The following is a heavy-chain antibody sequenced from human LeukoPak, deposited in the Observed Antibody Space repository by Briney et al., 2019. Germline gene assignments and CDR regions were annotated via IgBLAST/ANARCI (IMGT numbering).Heavy chain of an antibody. V-gene: IGHV3-30*03. Sequence: GGSLRLSCAASGFTFSSYGMHWVRQAPGKGLEWVAVISYDGSNKYYADSVKGRFTISRDNSKNTLYLQMNSLRAEDTAVYYCARRTVYYYYSMDVWGQGTTVTVSS. CDR1: GFTFSSYG. J-gene: IGHJ6*02. CDR3: ARRTVYYYYSMDV. CDR2: ISYDGSNK. D-gene: IGHD2-8*02.